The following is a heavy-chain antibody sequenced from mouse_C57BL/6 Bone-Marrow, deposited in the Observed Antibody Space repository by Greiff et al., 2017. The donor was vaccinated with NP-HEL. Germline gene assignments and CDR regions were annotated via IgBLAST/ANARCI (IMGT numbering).Heavy chain of an antibody. CDR2: FRRGGST. CDR3: ARMDY. Sequence: VQLQQSGPGLVQPSQSLSITCPVPGFSLTSYGGHWVRQSPGKGLEGLGVFRRGGSTDYNAAFMSRLSITKDNSKSQVFFKMNSLQADATAIYYCARMDYWGQGTSVTVSS. J-gene: IGHJ4*01. V-gene: IGHV2-5*01. CDR1: GFSLTSYG.